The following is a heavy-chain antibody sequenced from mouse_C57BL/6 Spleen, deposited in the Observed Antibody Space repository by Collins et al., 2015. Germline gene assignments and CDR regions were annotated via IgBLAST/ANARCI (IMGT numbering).Heavy chain of an antibody. CDR2: IDPETGGT. J-gene: IGHJ2*01. CDR1: GYTFTDYE. V-gene: IGHV1-15*01. CDR3: TRIEAYYYGRSLYHFDR. D-gene: IGHD1-1*01. Sequence: QVQLQQSGAELVRPGASVTLSCKASGYTFTDYEMHWVKQTPVHGLEWIGGIDPETGGTAYNQKFKGKAILTADKSSSTAYMELRSLTSEDSAVYYCTRIEAYYYGRSLYHFDRWGQGTTLTVSS.